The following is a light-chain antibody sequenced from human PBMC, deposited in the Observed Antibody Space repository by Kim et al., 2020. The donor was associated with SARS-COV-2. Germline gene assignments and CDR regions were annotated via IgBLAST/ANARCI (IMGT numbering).Light chain of an antibody. J-gene: IGKJ1*01. V-gene: IGKV3-15*01. CDR2: GAS. Sequence: VSPGERATLSCRASQSVNINLAWYQQKPGQAPRLLISGASTRATNIPARFSGSGSGTEFTLTISSLQSEDFAVYYCQQYNNWPPTFGQGTKVDIK. CDR1: QSVNIN. CDR3: QQYNNWPPT.